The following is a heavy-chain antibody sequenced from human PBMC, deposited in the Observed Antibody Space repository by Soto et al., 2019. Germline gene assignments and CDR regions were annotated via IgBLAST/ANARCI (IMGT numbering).Heavy chain of an antibody. CDR3: ARGFSSSSAWFDP. V-gene: IGHV1-69*13. Sequence: GASVEVSSKASGGTFSSYAINWVRQAPGQGLQWMGVIVPMFATSNYAQKFQDRVTITADESTSTAYMELSSLTSEDTAVYYCARGFSSSSAWFDPWGQGTLVTVSS. CDR1: GGTFSSYA. J-gene: IGHJ5*02. D-gene: IGHD6-6*01. CDR2: IVPMFATS.